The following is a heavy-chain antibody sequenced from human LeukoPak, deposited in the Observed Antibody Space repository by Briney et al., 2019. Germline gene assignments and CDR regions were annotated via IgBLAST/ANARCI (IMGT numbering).Heavy chain of an antibody. V-gene: IGHV4-61*02. CDR1: GGSISSGSYY. D-gene: IGHD2-21*01. Sequence: SETLSLTCTVSGGSISSGSYYWSWIRQPAGKGLEWIARIYTSGSTNYNPSLKSRVTISVDTSKNQFSLKVSSVTAADTAVYYCARGKEGTSVALYDYWGQGTLVTVSS. CDR3: ARGKEGTSVALYDY. CDR2: IYTSGST. J-gene: IGHJ4*02.